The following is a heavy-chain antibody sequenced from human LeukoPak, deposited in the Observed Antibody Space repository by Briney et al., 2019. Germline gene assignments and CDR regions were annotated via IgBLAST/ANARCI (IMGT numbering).Heavy chain of an antibody. V-gene: IGHV3-30*18. Sequence: AGSLRLSCAASGFTFSSCSMHWVRQAPPKGLEWGAVISYDGGNNYYADSVKGRFTISRDNSKNTLYLQMNTLSAEDTAVYYCAKDSPSSHIYYDSSGYYFPGGPDYWGQGTLVTVSS. CDR2: ISYDGGNN. CDR1: GFTFSSCS. D-gene: IGHD3-22*01. CDR3: AKDSPSSHIYYDSSGYYFPGGPDY. J-gene: IGHJ4*02.